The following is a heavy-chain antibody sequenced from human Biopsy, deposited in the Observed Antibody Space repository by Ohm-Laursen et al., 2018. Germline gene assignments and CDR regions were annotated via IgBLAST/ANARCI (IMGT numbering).Heavy chain of an antibody. D-gene: IGHD2/OR15-2a*01. CDR2: ISYTGYT. Sequence: SDTLSLTCPVSGGPFTGHYWSWIRQPPGKGLEWIGHISYTGYTSYNASLKSRVTISVDTSRNHFSLRLSSLTAADTAVYYCARGSNGFGGLYFPRWGQGTLLTVSS. V-gene: IGHV4-59*11. CDR3: ARGSNGFGGLYFPR. J-gene: IGHJ4*02. CDR1: GGPFTGHY.